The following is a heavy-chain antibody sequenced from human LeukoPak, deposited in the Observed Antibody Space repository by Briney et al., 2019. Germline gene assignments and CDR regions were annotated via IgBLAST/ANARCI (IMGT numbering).Heavy chain of an antibody. V-gene: IGHV4-39*01. D-gene: IGHD1-26*01. CDR2: IYYSGGT. Sequence: WETLSLTCSVSGGSVSGSSYYWGWIRQPPGKGLEWIGSIYYSGGTYYNPSLKSRVIISVDTSKNQFSLKVSSVTAADTAVYYCARHSGSYYQPLDYWGQGTLVTVYS. J-gene: IGHJ4*02. CDR3: ARHSGSYYQPLDY. CDR1: GGSVSGSSYY.